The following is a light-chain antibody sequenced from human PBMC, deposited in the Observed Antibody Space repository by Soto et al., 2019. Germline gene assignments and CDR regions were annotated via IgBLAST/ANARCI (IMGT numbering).Light chain of an antibody. CDR1: SSDVGSYNY. CDR2: DVS. J-gene: IGLJ1*01. V-gene: IGLV2-14*01. CDR3: ASYTTSSTLRYV. Sequence: QSVLTQPSSVSGSPGQSITISCTGTSSDVGSYNYVSWYQQHPGKAPKLMLYDVSYRPSGVSNRFSGSKSGNTASLTISGLKPDDDADYYCASYTTSSTLRYVFGTGTKVTVL.